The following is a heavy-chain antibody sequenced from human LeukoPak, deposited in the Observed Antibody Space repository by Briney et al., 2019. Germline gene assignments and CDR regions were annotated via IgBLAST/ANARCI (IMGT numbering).Heavy chain of an antibody. J-gene: IGHJ4*02. CDR2: INSDASST. Sequence: PGGSLRLSCEASGFTFSSYWMHWVRQAPGKGLVWVSRINSDASSTSYADSVEGRFSISRDNAKSTLYLQMNSLRAEDTAVYYCAKAYYDSSGYYSAPYFGYWGQGTLVTVSS. CDR3: AKAYYDSSGYYSAPYFGY. V-gene: IGHV3-74*01. CDR1: GFTFSSYW. D-gene: IGHD3-22*01.